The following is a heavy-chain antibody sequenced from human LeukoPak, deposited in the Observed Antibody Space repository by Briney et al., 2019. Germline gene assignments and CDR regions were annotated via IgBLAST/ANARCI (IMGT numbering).Heavy chain of an antibody. Sequence: SVKVSCKASGGTFSSYAISWVRQAPGQGLEWMGRIIPIFGTANYAQKFQGRVTITTDESTSTAYMELSSLRSEDTAVYYCACLWDRSGYYQDDAFDIWGQGTMVTVSS. CDR2: IIPIFGTA. CDR3: ACLWDRSGYYQDDAFDI. J-gene: IGHJ3*02. V-gene: IGHV1-69*05. CDR1: GGTFSSYA. D-gene: IGHD3-22*01.